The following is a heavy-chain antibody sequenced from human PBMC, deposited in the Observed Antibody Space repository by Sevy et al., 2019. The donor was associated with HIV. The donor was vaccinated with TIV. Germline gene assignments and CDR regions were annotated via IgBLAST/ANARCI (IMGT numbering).Heavy chain of an antibody. Sequence: GESLKISCAASGFTFNNYGMHWVRQAPGKGLEWVAVVSYDGSTKYYADFVKGRFTISRANSKYMVYLQMKSLRPEDTAVFYCAKGSRATDSAFDIWGQGTVVTVSS. D-gene: IGHD3-22*01. V-gene: IGHV3-30*18. CDR1: GFTFNNYG. CDR2: VSYDGSTK. J-gene: IGHJ3*02. CDR3: AKGSRATDSAFDI.